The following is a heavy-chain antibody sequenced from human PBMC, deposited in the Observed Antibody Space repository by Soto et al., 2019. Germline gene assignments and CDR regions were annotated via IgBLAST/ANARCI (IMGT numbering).Heavy chain of an antibody. CDR3: ASIQGYYDSSGYYDLNWFDP. V-gene: IGHV1-69*06. Sequence: GASVKVSCKASGGTFSSYAISWLRESAGQGLEWMGGIIPIFGTANYAQKFQGRVTITAVKSTSTAYMELSSLRSEDTAVYYCASIQGYYDSSGYYDLNWFDPWGQGTLVTVSS. CDR2: IIPIFGTA. J-gene: IGHJ5*02. CDR1: GGTFSSYA. D-gene: IGHD3-22*01.